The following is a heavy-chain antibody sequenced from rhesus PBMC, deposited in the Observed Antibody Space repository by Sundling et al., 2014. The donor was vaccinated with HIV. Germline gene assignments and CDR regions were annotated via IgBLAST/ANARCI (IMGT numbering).Heavy chain of an antibody. CDR3: ARDYNLWTGYYTAFDY. J-gene: IGHJ4*01. CDR2: ISWSGDST. V-gene: IGHV3-201*01. CDR1: GFTFDDYA. Sequence: EVQLVESGGGVVQPGGSLRLSRVASGFTFDDYAMHWVRQAPGKGLEWVSDISWSGDSTYYTDSVKGRFTISRDNAKNSLYLQMDSLRAEDTALYYCARDYNLWTGYYTAFDYWGQGVLVTVSS. D-gene: IGHD3-3*01.